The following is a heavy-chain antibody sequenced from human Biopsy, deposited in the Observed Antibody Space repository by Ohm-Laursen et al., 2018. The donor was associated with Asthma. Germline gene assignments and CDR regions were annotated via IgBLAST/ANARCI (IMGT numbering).Heavy chain of an antibody. V-gene: IGHV3-64D*08. Sequence: SLRPSCAASGFTFSSYSMHWVRQAPGRGPEYVSFIATDGSNKFYADSVKGRFTVSRDNSKHTLYLHMTGLRPEDTGVYYCVKDHSAGYYYFDDWGQGAQVTVSS. D-gene: IGHD2-21*01. CDR2: IATDGSNK. J-gene: IGHJ4*02. CDR1: GFTFSSYS. CDR3: VKDHSAGYYYFDD.